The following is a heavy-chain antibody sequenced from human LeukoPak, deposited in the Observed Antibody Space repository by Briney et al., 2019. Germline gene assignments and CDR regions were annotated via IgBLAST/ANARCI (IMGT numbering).Heavy chain of an antibody. Sequence: GESLKISCKGSGYSFTSYWIGWARQMPGKGLEWMGIIYPGDSDTRYSPSFQGQVTISADKSISTAYLQWSSLKASDTAMYYCARQRGIAVAGTPLDAFDIWGQGTMVTVSS. CDR2: IYPGDSDT. CDR3: ARQRGIAVAGTPLDAFDI. V-gene: IGHV5-51*01. J-gene: IGHJ3*02. D-gene: IGHD6-19*01. CDR1: GYSFTSYW.